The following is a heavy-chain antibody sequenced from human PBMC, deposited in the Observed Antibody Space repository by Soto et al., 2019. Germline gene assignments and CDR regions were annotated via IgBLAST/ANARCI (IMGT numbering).Heavy chain of an antibody. J-gene: IGHJ4*02. CDR1: GYTFTSYY. D-gene: IGHD6-13*01. V-gene: IGHV1-18*04. CDR2: ISAYNGNT. CDR3: ARRGPGTYFAY. Sequence: GASVKVSCKASGYTFTSYYMHWVRQAPGQGLEWMGWISAYNGNTNYAQKLQGRVTMTTDTSTSTAYMELRSLRSDDTAVYYCARRGPGTYFAYWGQGTLVTVYS.